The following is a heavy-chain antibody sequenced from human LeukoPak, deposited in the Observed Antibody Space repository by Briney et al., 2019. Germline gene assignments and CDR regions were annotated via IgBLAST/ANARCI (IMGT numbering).Heavy chain of an antibody. CDR1: GGTFSSYA. CDR2: IIPIFGTA. J-gene: IGHJ5*02. V-gene: IGHV1-69*13. D-gene: IGHD1-1*01. Sequence: SSVKISFKSSGGTFSSYAISWLRQAPGQGLEWMGVIIPIFGTANYAQKFQGRVTITEDESTSTAYMELSSLRSEDTAVYYCARETIQLERRNWFDPWGQGTLVTVSS. CDR3: ARETIQLERRNWFDP.